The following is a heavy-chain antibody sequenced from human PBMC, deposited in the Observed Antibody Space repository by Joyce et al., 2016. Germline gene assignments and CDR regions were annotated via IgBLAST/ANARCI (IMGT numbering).Heavy chain of an antibody. V-gene: IGHV4-59*01. J-gene: IGHJ3*01. D-gene: IGHD3-22*01. CDR3: ARDFSMIIDVFEL. Sequence: SLKSRMFISVDTSKNQFSLKVDSVTATDTAVYYCARDFSMIIDVFELWGLGTLVTVSS.